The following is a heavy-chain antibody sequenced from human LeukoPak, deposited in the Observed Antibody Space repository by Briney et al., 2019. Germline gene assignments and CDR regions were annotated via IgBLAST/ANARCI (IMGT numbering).Heavy chain of an antibody. CDR3: ARDFLCTNGVCHDCFDP. Sequence: GASVKVSRKPSVYTFTTYGIGWVRQARGQGLEWMGWSGTYNGDTNYAQKLQGRVTITSDSSTTTAYMELRSLRSDDTAVYYCARDFLCTNGVCHDCFDPWGQGTLVTVSS. J-gene: IGHJ5*02. CDR2: SGTYNGDT. CDR1: VYTFTTYG. V-gene: IGHV1-18*01. D-gene: IGHD2-8*01.